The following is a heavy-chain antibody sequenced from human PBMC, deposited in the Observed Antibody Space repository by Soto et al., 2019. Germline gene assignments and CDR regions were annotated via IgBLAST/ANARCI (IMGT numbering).Heavy chain of an antibody. CDR1: GGSISSDIYY. Sequence: QVQLQESGPGLVKPSQTLSLTCTVSGGSISSDIYYWNWIRQHPGKGLEWIGYIYYSGSTYYNPSRKSRVTISVDTSKKQFSLKLRSVTAADTAMYYCAKAYYYDSPRGGLDAFDIWGQGTMVTVSS. D-gene: IGHD3-22*01. CDR2: IYYSGST. J-gene: IGHJ3*02. CDR3: AKAYYYDSPRGGLDAFDI. V-gene: IGHV4-31*03.